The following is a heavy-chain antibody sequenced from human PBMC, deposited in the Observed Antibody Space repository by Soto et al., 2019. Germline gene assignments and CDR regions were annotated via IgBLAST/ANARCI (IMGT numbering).Heavy chain of an antibody. CDR3: GRVRSSACGLDAVDK. V-gene: IGHV3-72*01. Sequence: EVQLVESGGGLVQPGGSLRLSCAASGFIFSDHYMDWVRQAPGKGLEWVGRTRNKANRYTTEYAASVKGRFTVSRDDSRNLVFLEMNGLKSEDTALYYCGRVRSSACGLDAVDKWGQGTMVTVSS. J-gene: IGHJ3*02. D-gene: IGHD6-25*01. CDR2: TRNKANRYTT. CDR1: GFIFSDHY.